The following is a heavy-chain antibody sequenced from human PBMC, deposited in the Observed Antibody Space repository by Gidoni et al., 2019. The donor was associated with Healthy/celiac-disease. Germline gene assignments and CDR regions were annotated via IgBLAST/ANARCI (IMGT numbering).Heavy chain of an antibody. J-gene: IGHJ4*02. D-gene: IGHD3-10*01. V-gene: IGHV3-23*01. Sequence: EVQLLASGGGLVQPGGSLRLSCAASGFTFSSYARSWVRQAPGKGLEWVSAISGSGGSTYYADSVKGRFTISRDNSKNTLYLQMNSLRAEDTAVYYCAKDRYYYGSGSYYPILDYWGQGTLVTVSS. CDR2: ISGSGGST. CDR3: AKDRYYYGSGSYYPILDY. CDR1: GFTFSSYA.